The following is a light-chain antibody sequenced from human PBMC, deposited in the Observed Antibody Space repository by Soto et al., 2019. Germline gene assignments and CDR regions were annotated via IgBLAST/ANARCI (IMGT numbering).Light chain of an antibody. CDR3: QQYYYART. Sequence: DIVLTQFPDSLAVSLGERATINCKSSQSGFYSSNNKNYLAWYQLKPGQPPKLLIYWASTRASGVPDRFSGSGSGTDFTLTISSLQAEEVAVYYCQQYYYARTFGQGTKVEIK. CDR1: QSGFYSSNNKNY. V-gene: IGKV4-1*01. CDR2: WAS. J-gene: IGKJ1*01.